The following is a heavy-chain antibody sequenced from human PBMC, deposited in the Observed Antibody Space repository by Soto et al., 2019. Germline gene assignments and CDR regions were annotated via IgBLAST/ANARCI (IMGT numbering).Heavy chain of an antibody. J-gene: IGHJ4*02. CDR1: GGSISSYY. CDR3: AREASSGYFQYYFDY. CDR2: IYYSGST. V-gene: IGHV4-59*01. D-gene: IGHD3-22*01. Sequence: SETLSLTXTVSGGSISSYYWSWIRQPPGKGLEWIGYIYYSGSTNYNPSLKSRVTISVDTSKNQFSLKLSSVTAADTAVYYCAREASSGYFQYYFDYWGQGTLVTVSS.